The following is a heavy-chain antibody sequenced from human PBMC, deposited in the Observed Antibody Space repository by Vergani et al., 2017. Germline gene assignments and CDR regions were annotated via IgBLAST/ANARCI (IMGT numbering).Heavy chain of an antibody. CDR1: GFPFSTYD. Sequence: EVQLVESGGGLVQPGGSLRLSCAASGFPFSTYDMHWVRQATGKGLEWVSAIGTAGDTYYPGSVKGRFTISRENAKNSLYLQVNGLRAGDTAVYYCARRDSSSPALDYWGQGTLVTVSS. D-gene: IGHD6-6*01. CDR3: ARRDSSSPALDY. CDR2: IGTAGDT. V-gene: IGHV3-13*01. J-gene: IGHJ4*02.